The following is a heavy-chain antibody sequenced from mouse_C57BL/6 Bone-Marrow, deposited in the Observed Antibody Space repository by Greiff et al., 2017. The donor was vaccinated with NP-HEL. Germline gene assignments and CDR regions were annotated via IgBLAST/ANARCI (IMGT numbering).Heavy chain of an antibody. D-gene: IGHD1-1*01. V-gene: IGHV1-5*01. J-gene: IGHJ2*01. CDR3: TEEIYYPYYFDY. CDR1: GYTFTSYW. CDR2: IYPGNSDT. Sequence: VQLQQSGTVLARPGASVKMSCKTSGYTFTSYWMHWVKQRPGQGLEWIGAIYPGNSDTSYNQKFKGKAKLTAVTSASTAYMELSSLTNEDSAVYYCTEEIYYPYYFDYWGQGTTLTVSS.